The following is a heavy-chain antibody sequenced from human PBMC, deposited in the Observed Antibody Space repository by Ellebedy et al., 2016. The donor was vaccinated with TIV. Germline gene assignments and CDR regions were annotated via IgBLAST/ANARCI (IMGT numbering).Heavy chain of an antibody. J-gene: IGHJ1*01. CDR1: GFTVSSNY. Sequence: PGGSLRLSCAASGFTVSSNYMSWVRPAPGKGLEWVSVLYSGGATYYADSVKGRFTISRDNSKNTLYLQMNSLRAEDTAVYYCARDLTTMVRGVQYFQHWGQGTLVIVSS. D-gene: IGHD3-10*01. CDR3: ARDLTTMVRGVQYFQH. V-gene: IGHV3-66*01. CDR2: LYSGGAT.